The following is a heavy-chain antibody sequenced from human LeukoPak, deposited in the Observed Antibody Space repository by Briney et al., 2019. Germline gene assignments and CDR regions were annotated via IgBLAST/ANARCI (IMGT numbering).Heavy chain of an antibody. CDR2: IVVGSGNT. V-gene: IGHV1-58*02. CDR1: GFTFTSSA. J-gene: IGHJ6*03. CDR3: ARHRAFWSGYFYYYYYMDV. Sequence: SVKVSCKASGFTFTSSAMQWVRQARGQRLEWIGWIVVGSGNTNYAQKFQERVTITRDMSTSTAYMELSSLRSEDTAVYYCARHRAFWSGYFYYYYYMDVWGKGTTVTVSS. D-gene: IGHD3-3*01.